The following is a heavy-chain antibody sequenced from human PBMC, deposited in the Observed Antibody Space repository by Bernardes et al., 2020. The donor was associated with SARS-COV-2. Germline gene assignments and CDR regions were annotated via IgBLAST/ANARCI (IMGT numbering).Heavy chain of an antibody. J-gene: IGHJ4*02. Sequence: GGSLRLSCAASGFTFSSYSMNWVRQAPGKGLEWVSYISSSSSTIYYADSVKGRFTISRDNAKNSLYLQMNSLRAEDTAVYYCARDWGGNVGDYWGQGTLVTVSS. CDR1: GFTFSSYS. V-gene: IGHV3-48*04. CDR2: ISSSSSTI. D-gene: IGHD2-21*01. CDR3: ARDWGGNVGDY.